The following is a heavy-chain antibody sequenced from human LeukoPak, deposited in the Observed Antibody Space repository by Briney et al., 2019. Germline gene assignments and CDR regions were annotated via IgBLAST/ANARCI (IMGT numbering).Heavy chain of an antibody. CDR3: ARCYDFWSGYYNGGVDLDY. CDR1: GFTFSSYE. Sequence: PGGSLRLSCAASGFTFSSYEMNWVRQAPGKGLEWVSYISSSGSTIYYADSVKGRFTISRDNAKNSLYLQMNSLRAEDTAVYYCARCYDFWSGYYNGGVDLDYWGQGTLVTVSS. V-gene: IGHV3-48*03. CDR2: ISSSGSTI. J-gene: IGHJ4*02. D-gene: IGHD3-3*01.